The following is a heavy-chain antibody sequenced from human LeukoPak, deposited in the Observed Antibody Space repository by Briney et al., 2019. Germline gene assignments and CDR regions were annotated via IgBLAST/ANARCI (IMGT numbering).Heavy chain of an antibody. V-gene: IGHV3-48*01. Sequence: PGGSLRLSCAASGFTFSGYSMNWVRQAPGKGLEWVSYISKSGSTIYYADSVKGRFTISRDNAKNSLYLQMNSLRAEDTAVYYCARRIAGTATGGYFEPWGRGTLVSVSS. D-gene: IGHD6-19*01. CDR3: ARRIAGTATGGYFEP. J-gene: IGHJ2*01. CDR1: GFTFSGYS. CDR2: ISKSGSTI.